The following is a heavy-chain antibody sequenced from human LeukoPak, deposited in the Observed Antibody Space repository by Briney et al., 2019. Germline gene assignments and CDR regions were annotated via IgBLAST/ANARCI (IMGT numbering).Heavy chain of an antibody. J-gene: IGHJ2*01. D-gene: IGHD2-15*01. CDR3: ARVVLDIVVVVAATPEWYFDL. Sequence: ASETLSLTCTVSGGSISSYYWSWLRQPPGKGLEWIGYIYYSGSTNYNPSLKSRVTISVDTSKNQFSLKLSSVTAADTAVYYCARVVLDIVVVVAATPEWYFDLWGRGTLVTVSS. V-gene: IGHV4-59*01. CDR2: IYYSGST. CDR1: GGSISSYY.